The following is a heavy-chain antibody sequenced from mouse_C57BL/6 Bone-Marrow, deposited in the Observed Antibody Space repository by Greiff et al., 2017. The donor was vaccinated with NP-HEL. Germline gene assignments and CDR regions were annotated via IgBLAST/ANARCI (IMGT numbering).Heavy chain of an antibody. V-gene: IGHV1-64*01. CDR2: IHPNSGST. CDR1: GYTFTSYW. J-gene: IGHJ2*01. Sequence: QVQLKQPGAELVKPGASVKLSCKASGYTFTSYWMHWVKQRPGQGLEWIGMIHPNSGSTNYNEKFKSKATLTVDKSSSTAYMQLSSLTSEDSAVYYCAGEGDWVPFDYWGQGTTLTVSS. D-gene: IGHD4-1*01. CDR3: AGEGDWVPFDY.